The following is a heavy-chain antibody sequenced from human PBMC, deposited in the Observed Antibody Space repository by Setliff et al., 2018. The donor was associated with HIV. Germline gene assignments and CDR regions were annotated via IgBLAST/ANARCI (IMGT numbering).Heavy chain of an antibody. CDR2: INSGSSTI. J-gene: IGHJ1*01. D-gene: IGHD3-16*01. V-gene: IGHV3-48*01. CDR1: GFTFSSYS. Sequence: GGSLRLSCAASGFTFSSYSMNWVRQAPGKGLEWVSYINSGSSTIYYADSVKGRFTISRDNSKNTVHLDMNTLRADDTAVYYCAKGGTFFQHWGQGTLVTVSS. CDR3: AKGGTFFQH.